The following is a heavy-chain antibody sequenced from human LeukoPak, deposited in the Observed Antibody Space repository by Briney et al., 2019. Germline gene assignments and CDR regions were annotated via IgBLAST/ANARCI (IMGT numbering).Heavy chain of an antibody. D-gene: IGHD2-2*01. CDR3: ARVFHPTSSQFYFDY. CDR1: GGSISSSSYY. V-gene: IGHV4-39*07. CDR2: IYYSGST. J-gene: IGHJ4*02. Sequence: PSETLSLTCTVSGGSISSSSYYWGWIRQPPGKGLEWIGSIYYSGSTYYNPSLKSRVTISVDTSKDQFSLKLSSVTAADTAVYYCARVFHPTSSQFYFDYWGQGTLVTVSS.